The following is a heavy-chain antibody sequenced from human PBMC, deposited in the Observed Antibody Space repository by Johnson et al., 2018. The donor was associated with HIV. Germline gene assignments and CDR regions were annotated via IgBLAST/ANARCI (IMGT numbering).Heavy chain of an antibody. CDR1: GFTFSRYA. J-gene: IGHJ3*02. V-gene: IGHV3-30*14. CDR3: ARGGGGTVVVTIGGAFDI. Sequence: QVQLVESGGGVVQPGRSLRLSCAASGFTFSRYAMHWVRQAPGKGLEWVAVISYHGSNKYYADSVKGRFTISRDNSKNTLYLQMNSLRAEDTAVYYCARGGGGTVVVTIGGAFDIWGQGTMVTVSS. D-gene: IGHD2-21*02. CDR2: ISYHGSNK.